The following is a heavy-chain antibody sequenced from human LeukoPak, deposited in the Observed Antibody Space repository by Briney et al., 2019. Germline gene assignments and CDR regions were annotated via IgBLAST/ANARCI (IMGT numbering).Heavy chain of an antibody. CDR2: TYYRSKRYN. D-gene: IGHD1-26*01. Sequence: PSQTLTLTCTISGDSVSSNSAAWNWNRQSPSRGLEWLGRTYYRSKRYNDYAVSVKSRITINPDTSKNQFSLQLNSVTPEDTAVYYCARAPGATTPPFDYWGQGTLVTVSS. V-gene: IGHV6-1*01. CDR1: GDSVSSNSAA. J-gene: IGHJ4*02. CDR3: ARAPGATTPPFDY.